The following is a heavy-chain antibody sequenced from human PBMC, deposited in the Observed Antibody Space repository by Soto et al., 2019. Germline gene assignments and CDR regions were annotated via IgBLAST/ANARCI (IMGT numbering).Heavy chain of an antibody. Sequence: QVQLVQSGAEVKKPGASVKVSCKASGYTFTSYDINWVRQATGQGLEWMGWMNPNSGNTGYAQKFQGRVTMTRNTXRSTAYMELSSLRSEDTAVYYCAAGGDDPPNDAFDIWGQGTMVTVSS. CDR1: GYTFTSYD. CDR3: AAGGDDPPNDAFDI. CDR2: MNPNSGNT. V-gene: IGHV1-8*01. J-gene: IGHJ3*02. D-gene: IGHD2-21*02.